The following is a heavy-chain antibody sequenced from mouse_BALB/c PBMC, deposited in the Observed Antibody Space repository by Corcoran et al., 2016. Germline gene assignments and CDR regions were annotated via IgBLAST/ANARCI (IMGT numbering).Heavy chain of an antibody. V-gene: IGHV9-3-1*01. Sequence: QIQLVQSGPELKKPGETVKISCKASGYPFTNYGMNWVKQAPGKGLKWMGWINTYTGEPTYADDFKGRFAFALETSASTAYLQINTLKNEDTATYFCARSDGSSWFAYWGQGTLVTVSA. D-gene: IGHD1-1*01. CDR3: ARSDGSSWFAY. J-gene: IGHJ3*01. CDR1: GYPFTNYG. CDR2: INTYTGEP.